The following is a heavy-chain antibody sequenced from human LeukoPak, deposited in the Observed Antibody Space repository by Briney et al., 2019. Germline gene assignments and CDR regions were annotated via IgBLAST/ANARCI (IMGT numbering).Heavy chain of an antibody. D-gene: IGHD1-1*01. CDR1: GYTFTSYY. Sequence: GASVKVSCKASGYTFTSYYMHWVRQAPGQGLEWMGGIIPIFGTANYAQKFRGRVTITADESTSTAYMELSSLRSEDTAVYYCAGAGPVPTTLYGMDVWGQGTTVTVSS. CDR2: IIPIFGTA. CDR3: AGAGPVPTTLYGMDV. J-gene: IGHJ6*02. V-gene: IGHV1-69*13.